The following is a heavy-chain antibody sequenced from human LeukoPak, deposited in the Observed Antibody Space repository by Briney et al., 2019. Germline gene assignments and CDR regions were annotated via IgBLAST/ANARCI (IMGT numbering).Heavy chain of an antibody. D-gene: IGHD6-13*01. CDR3: AKVRHSSSWYEAWYFDY. CDR2: ISGSGGST. Sequence: GGSLRLSCAASGFTFSSYAMSWVRQAPRKGLEWVSAISGSGGSTYYADSVKGRFTISRDNSKNTLYLQMNSLRAEDTAVYYCAKVRHSSSWYEAWYFDYWGQGTLVTVSS. J-gene: IGHJ4*02. V-gene: IGHV3-23*01. CDR1: GFTFSSYA.